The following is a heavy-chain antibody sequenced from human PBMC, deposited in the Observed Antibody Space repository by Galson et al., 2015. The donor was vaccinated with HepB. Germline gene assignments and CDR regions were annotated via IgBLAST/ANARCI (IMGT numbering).Heavy chain of an antibody. CDR2: INLDGSAN. CDR3: GVKDSGY. V-gene: IGHV3-7*01. D-gene: IGHD3-10*01. J-gene: IGHJ4*02. Sequence: SLRLSCAASGFTFGSYGIHWVRQAPGKGLEWVGNINLDGSANFYVDSVKGRFTISRDNAKNSVYLQMSSLRAEDTAVYYCGVKDSGYWGQGTLVTVSS. CDR1: GFTFGSYG.